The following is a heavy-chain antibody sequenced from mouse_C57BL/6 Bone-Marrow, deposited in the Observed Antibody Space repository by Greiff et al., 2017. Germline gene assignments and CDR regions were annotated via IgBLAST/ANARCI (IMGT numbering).Heavy chain of an antibody. V-gene: IGHV5-4*01. Sequence: EVKLMESGGGLVKPGGSLKLSCAASGFTFSSYAMSWVRQTPEKRLEWVATISDGGSYTYYPDNVKGRFTISRDNAKNNLYLQMSHLKSEDTAMYYCARDGWLLRLAWFAYWGQGTLVTVSA. D-gene: IGHD2-3*01. J-gene: IGHJ3*01. CDR1: GFTFSSYA. CDR2: ISDGGSYT. CDR3: ARDGWLLRLAWFAY.